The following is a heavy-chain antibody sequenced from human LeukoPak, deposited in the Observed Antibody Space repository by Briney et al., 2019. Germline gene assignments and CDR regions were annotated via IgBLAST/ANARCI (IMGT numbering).Heavy chain of an antibody. CDR3: ASHDSSGYYDY. CDR2: IYYSGRT. D-gene: IGHD3-22*01. CDR1: GGSISSYY. Sequence: PSXTLSLTCTVAGGSISSYYWSWIRQPPGKGVEWSGYIYYSGRTNYNPSLKRGVTISVDKSKNKFSLKLRTVATADTAVYHCASHDSSGYYDYWGQGTLVTVSS. J-gene: IGHJ4*02. V-gene: IGHV4-59*01.